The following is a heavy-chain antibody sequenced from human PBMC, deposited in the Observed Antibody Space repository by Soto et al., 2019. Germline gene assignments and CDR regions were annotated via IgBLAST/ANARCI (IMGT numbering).Heavy chain of an antibody. V-gene: IGHV1-69*06. Sequence: SVKVSCKASGGTFSNYAINWVRQAPGQGLEWMGGIIPIFGTANYAHKFQGRVTITADKSTSTAYTELNSLRSEDTAVYYCARDRVREYYSTSSYGSWAFDIWGQGTMVTVSS. CDR3: ARDRVREYYSTSSYGSWAFDI. D-gene: IGHD6-6*01. CDR1: GGTFSNYA. J-gene: IGHJ3*02. CDR2: IIPIFGTA.